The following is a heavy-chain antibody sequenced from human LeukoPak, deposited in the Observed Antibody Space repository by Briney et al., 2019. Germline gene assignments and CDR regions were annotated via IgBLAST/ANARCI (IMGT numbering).Heavy chain of an antibody. CDR1: GYTFTGYY. V-gene: IGHV1-2*02. J-gene: IGHJ5*02. D-gene: IGHD3-3*01. Sequence: ASVKVSCKASGYTFTGYYMHWVRQAPGQGLEWMGWINPNSGGTNYAQEFQGGVTLTRDTSISTAYMDLSRLRSDDTAVYYCARGPTYYDFWSGYYQYNWFDPWGQGTLVTVSS. CDR3: ARGPTYYDFWSGYYQYNWFDP. CDR2: INPNSGGT.